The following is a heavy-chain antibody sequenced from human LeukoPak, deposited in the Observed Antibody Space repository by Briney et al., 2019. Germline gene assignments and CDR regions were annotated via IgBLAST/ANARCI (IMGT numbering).Heavy chain of an antibody. CDR1: GYSFTSYW. CDR2: IYPGDSDT. J-gene: IGHJ4*02. Sequence: GESLKISCKGSGYSFTSYWIGWVRQMPGKGLEWMGIIYPGDSDTRYSPSFQGQVTISADKSISTAYLQWSSLKASDTAMYYCARRYYYDSSGPHREDYFDYWGQGTLVTVSS. D-gene: IGHD3-22*01. CDR3: ARRYYYDSSGPHREDYFDY. V-gene: IGHV5-51*01.